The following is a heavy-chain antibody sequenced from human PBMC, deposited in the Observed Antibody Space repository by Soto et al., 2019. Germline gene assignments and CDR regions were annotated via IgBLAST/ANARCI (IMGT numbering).Heavy chain of an antibody. D-gene: IGHD5-18*01. V-gene: IGHV1-69*12. Sequence: QVQLVQSGAEVKKPGSSVKVSCKASGGTFSSYAISWVRQAPGQGLEWMGGIIPIFGTANYAQKCKGRVTITADESTSTAYMELRSLRSEDTAVYYCARAVYSYGYNYYYGMDVWGQGTTVTVSS. CDR3: ARAVYSYGYNYYYGMDV. CDR2: IIPIFGTA. CDR1: GGTFSSYA. J-gene: IGHJ6*02.